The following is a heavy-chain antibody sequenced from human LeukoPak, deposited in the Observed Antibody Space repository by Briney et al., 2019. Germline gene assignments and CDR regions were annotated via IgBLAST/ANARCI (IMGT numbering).Heavy chain of an antibody. CDR1: GGSISSSSYY. CDR3: ARGATNWFDS. Sequence: PSETLSLTCTVSGGSISSSSYYWGWIRQPPGTGLEWFGSIYHSGSTYYNPSLKSRVTISVDTSKSQFSLKLSSVNAADTAVYYCARGATNWFDSWGQGTLVTVSS. CDR2: IYHSGST. J-gene: IGHJ5*01. V-gene: IGHV4-39*07.